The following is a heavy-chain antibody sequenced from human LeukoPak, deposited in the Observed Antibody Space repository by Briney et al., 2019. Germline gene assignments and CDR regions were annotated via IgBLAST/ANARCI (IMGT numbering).Heavy chain of an antibody. CDR2: IYSGGST. D-gene: IGHD5-24*01. CDR1: GFTVSSNY. Sequence: GGSLRLSCAASGFTVSSNYMSWVRQAPGKGLEWVSLIYSGGSTYYADSVKGRFTISRDNAKNSLYLQMNSLRAEDTAVYYCARDYSLQPWGQGTLVTVSS. V-gene: IGHV3-53*01. CDR3: ARDYSLQP. J-gene: IGHJ4*02.